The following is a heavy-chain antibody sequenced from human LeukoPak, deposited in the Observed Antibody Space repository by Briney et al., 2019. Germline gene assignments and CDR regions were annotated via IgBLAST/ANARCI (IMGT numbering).Heavy chain of an antibody. D-gene: IGHD3-10*01. V-gene: IGHV5-51*01. Sequence: GESLKISCKGSGYSFTTYWIGWVRQLPGKGLEWMGIIYPGDFDTRYSPSFRGQVTISADKSISTAHLHWSSLKASDTAMYYCARLRSGNYYSDFDYWGQGTLVTVSS. J-gene: IGHJ4*02. CDR3: ARLRSGNYYSDFDY. CDR1: GYSFTTYW. CDR2: IYPGDFDT.